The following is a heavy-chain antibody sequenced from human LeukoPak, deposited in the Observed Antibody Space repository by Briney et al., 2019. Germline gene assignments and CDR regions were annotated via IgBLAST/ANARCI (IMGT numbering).Heavy chain of an antibody. D-gene: IGHD3-3*01. CDR3: ARGTPYYDFWSGYYTPFDY. V-gene: IGHV3-33*01. J-gene: IGHJ4*02. CDR1: GFTFSSYG. CDR2: IWYDGSNK. Sequence: GRSLRLSCAASGFTFSSYGMHWVRQAPGKGLEWVAVIWYDGSNKYYADSVKGRFTISRDNSKNTLYQQMNSLRAEDTAVYYCARGTPYYDFWSGYYTPFDYWGQGTLVTVSS.